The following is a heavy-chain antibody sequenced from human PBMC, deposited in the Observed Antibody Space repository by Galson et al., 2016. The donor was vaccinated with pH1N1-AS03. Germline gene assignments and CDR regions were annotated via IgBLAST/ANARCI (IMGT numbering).Heavy chain of an antibody. D-gene: IGHD2-2*01. Sequence: SLRLSCAASGFTFSSYAMSWVRQAPGKGLEWVSAVSGSGGSTYYADSVKGRFTISRGNSKNTLYLRMNTLRAGDTAVYYCAKGGYCSSRRCRSPSGLMDVWGKGTTVTVSA. CDR3: AKGGYCSSRRCRSPSGLMDV. V-gene: IGHV3-23*01. CDR1: GFTFSSYA. J-gene: IGHJ6*04. CDR2: VSGSGGST.